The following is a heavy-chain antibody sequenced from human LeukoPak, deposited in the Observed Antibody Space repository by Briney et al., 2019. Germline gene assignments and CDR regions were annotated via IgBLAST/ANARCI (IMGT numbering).Heavy chain of an antibody. J-gene: IGHJ6*03. CDR1: GGTFSSYA. CDR2: IIPIFGAA. V-gene: IGHV1-69*13. CDR3: ARVFLEWLLYGPHYYYYYYMDV. Sequence: VASVKVSCXASGGTFSSYAISWVRLAPGQGLEWMGGIIPIFGAANYAQKFQGRVTITADESTSTAYMELSSLRSEDTAVYYCARVFLEWLLYGPHYYYYYYMDVWGKGTTVTVSS. D-gene: IGHD3-3*01.